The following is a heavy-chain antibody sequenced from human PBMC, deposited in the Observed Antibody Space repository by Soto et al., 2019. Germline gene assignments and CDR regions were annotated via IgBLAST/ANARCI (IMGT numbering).Heavy chain of an antibody. J-gene: IGHJ4*02. CDR2: ISDDSRDT. Sequence: PGGSLRLFCAASGFTFSRSGMHWVRQAPGMGLEWLAVISDDSRDTYYADSVKGRFTISRDNSKSTVYLQMNSLRAEDTAVYYCAKDRSRSWAFDYWGQGT. CDR3: AKDRSRSWAFDY. D-gene: IGHD6-13*01. CDR1: GFTFSRSG. V-gene: IGHV3-30*18.